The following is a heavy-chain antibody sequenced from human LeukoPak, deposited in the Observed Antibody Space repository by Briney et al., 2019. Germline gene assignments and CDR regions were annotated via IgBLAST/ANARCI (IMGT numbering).Heavy chain of an antibody. CDR3: ARDYGDRPPYYYGMDV. Sequence: AGGSLRLSCAASGFTFSSYAMHWVRQAPGKGLEYVSAISSNGGSTYYANSVKGRFTISRDNSKNTLYLQMNSLRAEDTAVYYCARDYGDRPPYYYGMDVWGQGTTVTVSS. CDR2: ISSNGGST. D-gene: IGHD4-17*01. J-gene: IGHJ6*02. CDR1: GFTFSSYA. V-gene: IGHV3-64*01.